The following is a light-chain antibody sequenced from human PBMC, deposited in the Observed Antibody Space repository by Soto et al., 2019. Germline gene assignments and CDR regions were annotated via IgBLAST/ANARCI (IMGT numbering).Light chain of an antibody. CDR1: QSVSSY. J-gene: IGKJ4*01. CDR2: EXS. V-gene: IGKV3-11*01. Sequence: EIVLTQSPATLSLSPGERATLSCRARQSVSSYLAWYQQKPGQAXXXLXXEXSXRSTGIPARFSGSGSGTDFTLTISRLEPEDFAIYYCQPYNNWPLTFGGGTKV. CDR3: QPYNNWPLT.